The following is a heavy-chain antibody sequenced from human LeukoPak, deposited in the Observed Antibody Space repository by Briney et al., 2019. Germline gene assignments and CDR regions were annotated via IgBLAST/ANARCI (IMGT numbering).Heavy chain of an antibody. J-gene: IGHJ4*02. CDR2: ISSSSSYI. D-gene: IGHD6-13*01. CDR3: ARAGTYSSSWYDY. V-gene: IGHV3-21*01. Sequence: GGSLKLSCAASGFTFSSYSMNWVRQAPGKGLEWVSSISSSSSYIYYADSVKGRFTISRDNAKNSLYLQMNSLRAEDTAVYYCARAGTYSSSWYDYWGQGTLVTVSS. CDR1: GFTFSSYS.